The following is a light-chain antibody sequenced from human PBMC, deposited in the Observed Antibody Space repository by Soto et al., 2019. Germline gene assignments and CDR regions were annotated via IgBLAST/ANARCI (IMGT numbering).Light chain of an antibody. CDR1: QSVGSN. Sequence: EIVMTQSPATLSVSPGERATLSCRASQSVGSNLAWYQQKPGQAPRLLIYGASTRATGIPARFSGSGSGTEFTLTISSLQSEDFAIYVCQQYNNWPPDMTFGRGTKVEIK. V-gene: IGKV3-15*01. CDR3: QQYNNWPPDMT. J-gene: IGKJ4*02. CDR2: GAS.